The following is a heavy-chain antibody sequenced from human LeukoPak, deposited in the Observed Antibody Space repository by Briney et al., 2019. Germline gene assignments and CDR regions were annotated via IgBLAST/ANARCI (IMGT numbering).Heavy chain of an antibody. V-gene: IGHV4-59*08. CDR2: IYYSGST. CDR3: ARHLYRYYYMDV. J-gene: IGHJ6*03. D-gene: IGHD1-26*01. Sequence: SETLSLTCTVSGGSISSYYWSWIRQPPGKGLEWIGYIYYSGSTNYNPSLKSRVTISVDTSKNQFSLKLSSVTAADTAVYYCARHLYRYYYMDVWGKGTTVTVSS. CDR1: GGSISSYY.